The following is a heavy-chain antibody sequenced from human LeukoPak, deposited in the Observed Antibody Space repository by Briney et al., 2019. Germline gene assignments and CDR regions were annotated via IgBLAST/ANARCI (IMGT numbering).Heavy chain of an antibody. CDR3: VRGNFGPAQWFDP. J-gene: IGHJ5*02. V-gene: IGHV3-9*01. CDR2: ISWNSGST. CDR1: GFTFDDYA. D-gene: IGHD3/OR15-3a*01. Sequence: GGSLRLSCAASGFTFDDYAMHWVRHVPGKGLEWVSGISWNSGSTGYAGSVKGRFTMSRDNTKNSLYLQMNSLTPDDTALYYCVRGNFGPAQWFDPWGQGTLVTVSS.